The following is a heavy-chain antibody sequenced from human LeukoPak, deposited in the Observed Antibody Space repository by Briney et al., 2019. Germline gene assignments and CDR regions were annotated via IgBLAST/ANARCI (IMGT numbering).Heavy chain of an antibody. D-gene: IGHD3-3*01. V-gene: IGHV1-24*01. CDR3: TTHSIFGVVTYAFHL. Sequence: ASVKVSCKLSGYTGFELSMNWVRQAPGKGLEWMGGFVPEDARTIYAQKFQGRVTMTEDTSTDTAYMELSSLTSEDTAVYYCTTHSIFGVVTYAFHLWGQGTLVTVSS. J-gene: IGHJ4*02. CDR1: GYTGFELS. CDR2: FVPEDART.